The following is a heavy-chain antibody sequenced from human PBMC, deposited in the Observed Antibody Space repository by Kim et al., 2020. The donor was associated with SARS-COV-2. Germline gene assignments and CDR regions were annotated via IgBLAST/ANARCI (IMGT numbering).Heavy chain of an antibody. CDR1: GYTFTGYY. CDR2: INPNSGGT. CDR3: ARDPASSIAVAGTYFDY. D-gene: IGHD6-19*01. V-gene: IGHV1-2*04. J-gene: IGHJ4*02. Sequence: ASVKVSCKASGYTFTGYYMHWVRQAPGQGLEWMGWINPNSGGTNYAQKFQGWVTMTRDTSISTAYMELSRLRSDDTAVYYCARDPASSIAVAGTYFDYWGQGTLVTVSS.